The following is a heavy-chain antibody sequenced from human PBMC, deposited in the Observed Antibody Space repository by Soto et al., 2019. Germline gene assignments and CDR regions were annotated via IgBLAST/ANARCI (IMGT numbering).Heavy chain of an antibody. Sequence: QVQLQESGPGLVKPSGTLSLTCAVSGGSISSSNWWSWVRQPPGKGLEWIGEIYHSGSTNYNPSLTSRVTISVDKSKNQFSLKLSSVTAADTAVYYCARVVTRAFPHDGSGDWGQGTLVTVSS. CDR3: ARVVTRAFPHDGSGD. J-gene: IGHJ4*02. CDR1: GGSISSSNW. D-gene: IGHD3-22*01. V-gene: IGHV4-4*02. CDR2: IYHSGST.